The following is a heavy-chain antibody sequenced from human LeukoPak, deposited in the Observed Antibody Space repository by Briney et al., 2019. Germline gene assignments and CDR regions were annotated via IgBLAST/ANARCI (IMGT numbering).Heavy chain of an antibody. CDR1: GGTFSSYA. D-gene: IGHD3-9*01. V-gene: IGHV1-69*01. J-gene: IGHJ6*02. CDR2: IIPIFGTA. CDR3: AREHYLTGYYTPYYYYGMDV. Sequence: SVKVSCKASGGTFSSYAISWVRQAPGQGLEWMGGIIPIFGTANYAQKFQGRVTVTADESTSTAYMELSSLRSEDTAVYYCAREHYLTGYYTPYYYYGMDVWGQGTTVTVSS.